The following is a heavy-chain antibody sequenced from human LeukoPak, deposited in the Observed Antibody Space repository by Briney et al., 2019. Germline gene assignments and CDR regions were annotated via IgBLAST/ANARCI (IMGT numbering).Heavy chain of an antibody. Sequence: GGSLRLSCAASGFTLSSYAMRWVRQAPGKGLEWDSSISDSGGSTYYADSVKGWFTISRDHSKNTLYLQMNSQRAERTAIYYCAKRDTAYWGQGTLVTVSS. V-gene: IGHV3-23*01. CDR1: GFTLSSYA. CDR2: ISDSGGST. J-gene: IGHJ4*02. D-gene: IGHD5-24*01. CDR3: AKRDTAY.